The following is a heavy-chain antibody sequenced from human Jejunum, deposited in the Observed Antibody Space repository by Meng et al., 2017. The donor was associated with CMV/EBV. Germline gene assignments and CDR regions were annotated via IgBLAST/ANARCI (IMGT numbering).Heavy chain of an antibody. V-gene: IGHV4-59*03. CDR3: AGIQYSSSSTARLVYYSAF. CDR2: IYHSGST. J-gene: IGHJ4*02. D-gene: IGHD6-6*01. CDR1: SYY. Sequence: SYYWNWIRQPPGKGLEWIGYIYHSGSTNYNPSLQSRVAISVDTSRNQFSLKLTSVTAADTAVYYCAGIQYSSSSTARLVYYSAFWGQGTLVTVSS.